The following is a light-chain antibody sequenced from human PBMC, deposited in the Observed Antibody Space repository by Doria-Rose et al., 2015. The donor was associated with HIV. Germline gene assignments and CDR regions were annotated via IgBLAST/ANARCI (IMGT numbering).Light chain of an antibody. CDR2: GAS. Sequence: TQSPGTLSLSPGGRVTLSCRASQSVSSGYLAWYQQKPGQAPRLLIYGASSRATAIPDRFSGSGSGADFTLTISRLEPEDFAVYYCQQYGSSPYTFGQGTKLEIK. V-gene: IGKV3-20*01. CDR3: QQYGSSPYT. CDR1: QSVSSGY. J-gene: IGKJ2*01.